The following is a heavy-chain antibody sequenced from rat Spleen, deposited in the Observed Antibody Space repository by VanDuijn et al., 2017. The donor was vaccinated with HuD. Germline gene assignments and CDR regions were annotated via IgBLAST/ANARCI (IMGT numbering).Heavy chain of an antibody. CDR2: IDGTGST. CDR3: ARWNNCAAP. J-gene: IGHJ3*01. D-gene: IGHD1-10*01. Sequence: EVQLQESGPGLVKPSQSLSLTCSVTFYSITSSYRWSWVRKFPGNKLEWMGYIDGTGSTNYSPSLESRISITRDTSKNQFFLQVNSVTTEDTATYYCARWNNCAAPWGQGTLVTVAS. V-gene: IGHV3-3*01. CDR1: FYSITSSYR.